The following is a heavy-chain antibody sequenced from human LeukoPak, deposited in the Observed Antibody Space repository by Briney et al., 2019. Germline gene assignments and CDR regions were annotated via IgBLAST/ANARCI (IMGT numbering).Heavy chain of an antibody. CDR3: AREEIFGGPFDY. V-gene: IGHV3-21*01. D-gene: IGHD3-3*01. J-gene: IGHJ4*02. CDR2: ISSGSSYI. CDR1: GFTFSDYW. Sequence: GGSLRLSCAASGFTFSDYWMHWVRQAPGKGLEWVSSISSGSSYIYYADSVKGRFTISGDNAKNSLYLQMNSLRAEDTAVYYCAREEIFGGPFDYWGQGTLVTVSS.